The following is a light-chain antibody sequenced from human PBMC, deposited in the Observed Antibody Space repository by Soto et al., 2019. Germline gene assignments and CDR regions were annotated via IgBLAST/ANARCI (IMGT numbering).Light chain of an antibody. V-gene: IGKV1-6*01. CDR3: LQDYGYPRT. CDR2: AAS. CDR1: QGIRND. Sequence: AIQMTQSPSSLSASVGDRVTITCRASQGIRNDLAWYQQKPGKAPKLLIYAASSLQGGVPSRFSGSGSGTDFTLTINSLQPEDFATYYCLQDYGYPRTFGQGTKVEI. J-gene: IGKJ1*01.